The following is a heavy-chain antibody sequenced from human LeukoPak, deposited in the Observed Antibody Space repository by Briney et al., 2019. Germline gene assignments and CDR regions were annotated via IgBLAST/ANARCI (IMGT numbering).Heavy chain of an antibody. D-gene: IGHD1-26*01. CDR1: GDSISSYY. Sequence: SETLSLTCTVSGDSISSYYWSWIRQPPGKGLEWIGYIYYSGSTNYNPSLKSRVTISVDTSKNQFSLKLSSVTAADTAVYYCARAWGGSYYIAFDIWGQGTMVTVSS. CDR3: ARAWGGSYYIAFDI. J-gene: IGHJ3*02. CDR2: IYYSGST. V-gene: IGHV4-59*01.